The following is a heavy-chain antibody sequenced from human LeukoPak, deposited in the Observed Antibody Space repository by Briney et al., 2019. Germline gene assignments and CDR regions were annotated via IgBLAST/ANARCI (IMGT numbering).Heavy chain of an antibody. CDR2: IYYSGST. CDR3: ARHSAYYDFWSGYSTFDY. V-gene: IGHV4-39*01. CDR1: AGSISSRSYY. J-gene: IGHJ4*02. D-gene: IGHD3-3*01. Sequence: SETLSLTCTVSAGSISSRSYYWGWIRQPPGKGLEWIGSIYYSGSTYYNPSLKSRVTISVDTSKNQFSLKLSSVTAADTAVYYCARHSAYYDFWSGYSTFDYWGQGTLVTVSS.